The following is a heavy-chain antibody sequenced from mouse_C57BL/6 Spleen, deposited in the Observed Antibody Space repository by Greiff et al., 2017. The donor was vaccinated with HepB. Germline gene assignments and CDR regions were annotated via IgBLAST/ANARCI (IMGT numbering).Heavy chain of an antibody. D-gene: IGHD1-1*01. J-gene: IGHJ2*01. CDR1: GFTFSSYG. V-gene: IGHV5-6*02. CDR2: ISSGGSYT. Sequence: DVMLVESGGDLVKPGGSLKLSCAASGFTFSSYGMSWVRQTPDKRLEWVATISSGGSYTYYPDSVKGRFTISRDNAKNTLYLQMSSLKSEDTAMYDCARPGSSYDFDYWGQGTTLTVSS. CDR3: ARPGSSYDFDY.